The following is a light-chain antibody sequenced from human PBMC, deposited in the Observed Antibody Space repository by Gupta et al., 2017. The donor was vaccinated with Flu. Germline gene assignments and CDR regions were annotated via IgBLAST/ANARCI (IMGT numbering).Light chain of an antibody. Sequence: DIVMTQTPLSSPVTLGQPASISCRSSESLLHSDGNTYLSWLHQRPGQPPRLLIYKISERFSGVPDRFSGSGAGTDFTLKISRVEPEDVGVYYCMQSTRLRAFASGTSVEIK. CDR1: ESLLHSDGNTY. J-gene: IGKJ1*01. CDR2: KIS. CDR3: MQSTRLRA. V-gene: IGKV2-24*01.